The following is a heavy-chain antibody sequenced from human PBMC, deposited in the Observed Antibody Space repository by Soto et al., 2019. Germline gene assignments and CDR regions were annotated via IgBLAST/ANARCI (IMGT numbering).Heavy chain of an antibody. CDR1: GYSFTSYW. J-gene: IGHJ6*02. CDR2: IYPGDSDT. V-gene: IGHV5-51*01. Sequence: GESLKISCKGSGYSFTSYWIGWVRQMPGKGLEWMGIIYPGDSDTRYSPSFQGQVTISADKSISTAYLQWSSLKASDTAMYYCARHYCSGGSWQGGADYYYGMDVWGQGTTVTVSS. D-gene: IGHD2-15*01. CDR3: ARHYCSGGSWQGGADYYYGMDV.